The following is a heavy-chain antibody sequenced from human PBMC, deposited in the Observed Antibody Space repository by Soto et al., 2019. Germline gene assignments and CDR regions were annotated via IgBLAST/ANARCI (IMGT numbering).Heavy chain of an antibody. CDR3: ARAGYCTNGVCYLDY. V-gene: IGHV1-8*01. CDR2: MNPNSGNT. J-gene: IGHJ4*02. CDR1: GYTFTSYD. D-gene: IGHD2-8*01. Sequence: ASLKVSCKASGYTFTSYDINWLRQSTGQGLEWMGWMNPNSGNTGYAQKFQGRVTMTRNTSISTAYMELSSLRSEDTAVYYCARAGYCTNGVCYLDYWGQGTLVTVSS.